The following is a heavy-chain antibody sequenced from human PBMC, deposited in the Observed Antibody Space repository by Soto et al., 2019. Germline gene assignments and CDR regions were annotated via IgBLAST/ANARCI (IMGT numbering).Heavy chain of an antibody. V-gene: IGHV3-74*01. Sequence: GGSLRLSCAASGFTFSSYWMHWVRQSPGKGLVWVSRINSDGSSTSYADSVKGRFTISRDNAKNTLYLQMNSLRAEDTAVYYCARDPGRSRNWFDPWGQGTLVTVSS. D-gene: IGHD6-13*01. CDR1: GFTFSSYW. J-gene: IGHJ5*02. CDR3: ARDPGRSRNWFDP. CDR2: INSDGSST.